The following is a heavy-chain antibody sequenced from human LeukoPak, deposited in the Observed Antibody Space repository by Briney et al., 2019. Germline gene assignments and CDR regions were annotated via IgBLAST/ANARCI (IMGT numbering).Heavy chain of an antibody. Sequence: GRSLRLSCAASGSTFSSYAMHWVRQAPGKGLEWVAVISYDGSNKYYADSVKGRFTISRDNSKNTLYLQMNSLRAEDTAVYYCARSYYYGSGSYFNYWGQGTLVTVSS. CDR2: ISYDGSNK. J-gene: IGHJ4*02. CDR3: ARSYYYGSGSYFNY. CDR1: GSTFSSYA. D-gene: IGHD3-10*01. V-gene: IGHV3-30*04.